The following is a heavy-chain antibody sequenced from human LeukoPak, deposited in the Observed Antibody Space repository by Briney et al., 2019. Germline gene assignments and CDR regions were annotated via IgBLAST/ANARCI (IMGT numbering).Heavy chain of an antibody. CDR2: INTKTDGGTT. V-gene: IGHV3-15*01. Sequence: AGGSLILSCAASGFTFSNAWMNWVRQAPGKGLEWVGRINTKTDGGTTDYAVAVKGRFTISRDDSKNTLYLQMNSLKTEDTAVYFCTSGSTVTTHGVDVWGQGTTVTVSS. CDR1: GFTFSNAW. D-gene: IGHD4-17*01. CDR3: TSGSTVTTHGVDV. J-gene: IGHJ6*02.